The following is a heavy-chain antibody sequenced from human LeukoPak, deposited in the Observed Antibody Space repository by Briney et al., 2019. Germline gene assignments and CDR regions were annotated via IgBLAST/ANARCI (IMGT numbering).Heavy chain of an antibody. CDR1: GGSISSGGYY. D-gene: IGHD6-13*01. V-gene: IGHV4-30-2*01. CDR3: ARAPGEQLVPDAFDI. Sequence: SETLSLTCTVSGGSISSGGYYWSWIRQPPGKGLEWIGYIYHSGSTYYNPSVKSRVTISVDRSKNRFSLKLSSVTAADTAVYYCARAPGEQLVPDAFDIWGQGTMVTVSS. CDR2: IYHSGST. J-gene: IGHJ3*02.